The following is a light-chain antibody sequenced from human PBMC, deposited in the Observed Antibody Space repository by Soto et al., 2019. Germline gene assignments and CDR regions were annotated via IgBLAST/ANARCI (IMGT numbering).Light chain of an antibody. CDR3: CSYAGSSTPLI. V-gene: IGLV2-23*02. Sequence: QSVLTQAASVSGSPGQSITISCTGTSSDVGSYNLVSWYQQHPGKAPKLMIYEVSKRPSGVSNRFSGSKSGNTASLTISGLQAEDEADYYCCSYAGSSTPLIFGTGTKLIVL. CDR1: SSDVGSYNL. CDR2: EVS. J-gene: IGLJ1*01.